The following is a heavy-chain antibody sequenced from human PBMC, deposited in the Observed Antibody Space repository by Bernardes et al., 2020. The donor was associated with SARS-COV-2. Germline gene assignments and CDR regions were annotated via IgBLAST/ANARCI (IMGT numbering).Heavy chain of an antibody. Sequence: SVKVSCKASGYTFTGYYMHWVRQAPGQGLEWMGWINPNSGGTNYAQKFQGRVTMTRDTSISTAYMELSRLRSDDTAVYYCARVPNCSGGSCYSGRNWYFDLWGRGTLVTVSS. CDR1: GYTFTGYY. D-gene: IGHD2-15*01. J-gene: IGHJ2*01. CDR3: ARVPNCSGGSCYSGRNWYFDL. CDR2: INPNSGGT. V-gene: IGHV1-2*02.